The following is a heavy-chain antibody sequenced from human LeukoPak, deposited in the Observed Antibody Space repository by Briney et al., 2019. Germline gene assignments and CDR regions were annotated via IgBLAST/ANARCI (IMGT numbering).Heavy chain of an antibody. V-gene: IGHV4-4*07. Sequence: GLRLVNPSGTLSLTCTVSGASISSYYWSWIRQPAGKGLEWIGRIYTSGSTNYNPSLKSRVTISVDTSKNQFSLKLSSVTAADTAVYYCARDPGSSDAFDIWGQGTMVTVSS. J-gene: IGHJ3*02. CDR2: IYTSGST. CDR3: ARDPGSSDAFDI. CDR1: GASISSYY. D-gene: IGHD6-6*01.